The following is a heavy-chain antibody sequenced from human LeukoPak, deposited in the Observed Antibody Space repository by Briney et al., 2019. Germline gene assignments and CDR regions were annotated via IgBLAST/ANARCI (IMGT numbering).Heavy chain of an antibody. CDR3: ARGYYDSSGYSNAFDL. J-gene: IGHJ3*01. CDR2: IYYSGNT. V-gene: IGHV4-39*07. D-gene: IGHD3-22*01. CDR1: GGSISSSSYY. Sequence: SETLSLTCTVSGGSISSSSYYWGWIRQPPGKGLEWIGSIYYSGNTNYNPSLNSRVTISVDTSKNQFSLNLRSVTAADTAVYYCARGYYDSSGYSNAFDLWAKGQWSSSLQ.